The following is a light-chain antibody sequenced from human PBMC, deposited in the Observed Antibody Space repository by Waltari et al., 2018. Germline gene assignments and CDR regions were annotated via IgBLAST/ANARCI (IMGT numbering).Light chain of an antibody. V-gene: IGLV2-23*02. CDR1: TRDVGSYNL. Sequence: QSALTQPASVSGSPGPSITLPCPATTRDVGSYNLLSWSQQRPGKAPRLMIYEVNKRPSGVSNRFSGSKSGNTASLTISGLQAEDEADYYCCSYAGSPTFVIFGGGSKLTVL. CDR2: EVN. CDR3: CSYAGSPTFVI. J-gene: IGLJ2*01.